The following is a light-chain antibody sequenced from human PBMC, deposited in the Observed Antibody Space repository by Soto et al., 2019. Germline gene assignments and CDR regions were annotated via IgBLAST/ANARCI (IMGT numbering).Light chain of an antibody. Sequence: DIVMTQSPLSLPVTPGEPASISCRSSQSLLHSNGCNYLDWYLQKPGQCPQLLIYLGSSRTFVVRDRFRGSGRGTDLTLKISSGEAEDVGVSYCMQPLQTPQDYTFGQGTKLEIK. CDR1: QSLLHSNGCNY. CDR2: LGS. J-gene: IGKJ2*01. V-gene: IGKV2-28*01. CDR3: MQPLQTPQDYT.